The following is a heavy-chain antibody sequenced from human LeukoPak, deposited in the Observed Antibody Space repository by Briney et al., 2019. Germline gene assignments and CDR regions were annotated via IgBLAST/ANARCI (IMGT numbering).Heavy chain of an antibody. CDR2: IYYSGST. D-gene: IGHD2-21*02. CDR3: ARVYCGGDCYSGREAFDI. CDR1: GGSISSYY. J-gene: IGHJ3*02. Sequence: PSETLSLTCTVSGGSISSYYWSWIRQPPGKGLEWIGYIYYSGSTNYNPSLKSRVTISVDTSKNQFSLKLSSVTAADTAVYYCARVYCGGDCYSGREAFDIWGQGTMVTVSS. V-gene: IGHV4-59*08.